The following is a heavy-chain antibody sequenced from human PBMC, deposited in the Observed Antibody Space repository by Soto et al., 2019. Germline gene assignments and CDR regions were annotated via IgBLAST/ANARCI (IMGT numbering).Heavy chain of an antibody. V-gene: IGHV4-31*03. CDR2: IYYSGST. CDR3: ARTGSRLIGN. CDR1: GSSISSGRYY. Sequence: SETLCLTCTVCGSSISSGRYYWSWIRQHPGKGLEWIGYIYYSGSTYYNPSLKSRVTISVDTSKNQFSLKLSSVTAADTAVYYCARTGSRLIGNWGQAALVTVSS. D-gene: IGHD1-26*01. J-gene: IGHJ4*02.